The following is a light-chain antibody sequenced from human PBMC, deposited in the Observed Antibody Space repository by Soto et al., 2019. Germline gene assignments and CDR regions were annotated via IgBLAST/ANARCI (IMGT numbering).Light chain of an antibody. CDR1: QSISSW. V-gene: IGKV1-5*01. Sequence: DIQITQSPATLSSSFVDIVTITCRASQSISSWLAWYQQKPGDAPNLLIYDASSLESGVPSRFSGSGSGTEFTLTISSLQPDDFATYYCLQDYNYPLTFGGGTKVDIK. CDR3: LQDYNYPLT. CDR2: DAS. J-gene: IGKJ4*01.